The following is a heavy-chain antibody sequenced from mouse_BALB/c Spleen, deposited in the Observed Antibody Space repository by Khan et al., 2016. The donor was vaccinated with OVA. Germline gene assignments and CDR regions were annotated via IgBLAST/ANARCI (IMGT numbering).Heavy chain of an antibody. CDR2: IYPGGYFT. CDR3: ARWATWYFDV. D-gene: IGHD3-1*01. V-gene: IGHV1-63*02. Sequence: VQLQQSGGEVVRPGTSVKISCKASGYTFTNYWLGWVRQRPGPGLEWIGDIYPGGYFTNYNEQFKGKATLTVDTSSSTAHMQLSRLTSEDSAVYYGARWATWYFDVWGAGTTVTVSS. CDR1: GYTFTNYW. J-gene: IGHJ1*01.